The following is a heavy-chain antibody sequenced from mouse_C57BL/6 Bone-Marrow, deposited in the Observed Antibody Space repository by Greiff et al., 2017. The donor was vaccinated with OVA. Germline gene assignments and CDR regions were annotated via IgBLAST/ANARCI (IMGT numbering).Heavy chain of an antibody. CDR1: GYTFTEYT. J-gene: IGHJ2*01. CDR3: ARHEARDGYYPYYFDY. V-gene: IGHV1-62-2*01. CDR2: FYPGSGSI. Sequence: VQLQQSGAELVKPGASVKLSCKASGYTFTEYTIHWVKQRSGQGLEWIGWFYPGSGSIKYNEKFKDKATLTADKSSSTVYMELSRLTSDDSAVYFCARHEARDGYYPYYFDYWGQGTTLTVSS. D-gene: IGHD2-3*01.